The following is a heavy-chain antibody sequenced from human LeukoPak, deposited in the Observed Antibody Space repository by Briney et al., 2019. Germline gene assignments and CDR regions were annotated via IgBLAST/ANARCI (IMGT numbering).Heavy chain of an antibody. CDR2: IKSKTDGGTT. CDR1: GFTFDDYT. V-gene: IGHV3-15*07. Sequence: GGSLRLSCAASGFTFDDYTMHWVRQAPGKGLEWVGRIKSKTDGGTTDYAAPVKGRFTISRDDSKNTLYLQMNSLKTEDTAVYYCTTLDIVVVVAATEFSGWGQGTLVTVSS. D-gene: IGHD2-15*01. J-gene: IGHJ4*02. CDR3: TTLDIVVVVAATEFSG.